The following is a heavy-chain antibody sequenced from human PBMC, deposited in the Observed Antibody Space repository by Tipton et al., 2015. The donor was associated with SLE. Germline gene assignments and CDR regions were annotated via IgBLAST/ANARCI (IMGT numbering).Heavy chain of an antibody. CDR3: ARSCITGTKGAFDI. V-gene: IGHV3-66*02. CDR2: IYSGGST. D-gene: IGHD1-20*01. J-gene: IGHJ3*02. CDR1: GFTFSSYA. Sequence: SLRLSCAASGFTFSSYAMSWVRQAPGKGLEWVSVIYSGGSTYCADSVKGRFTISRDNSKNTLYLQMNSLRAEDTAVYYCARSCITGTKGAFDIWGQGTMVTVSS.